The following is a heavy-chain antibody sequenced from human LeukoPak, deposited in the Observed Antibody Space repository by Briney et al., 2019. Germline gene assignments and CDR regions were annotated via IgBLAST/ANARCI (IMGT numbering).Heavy chain of an antibody. Sequence: GGSLRLSCTTSGFTFSSYAMSWVRQALGKGLEWVSAIGVGGGYIYYADSVKGRFTISRDNSKNALYLQMNSLRADDTAVYYCARHSGSYSNWFDPWGQGALVTVSS. D-gene: IGHD1-26*01. CDR1: GFTFSSYA. J-gene: IGHJ5*02. CDR2: IGVGGGYI. V-gene: IGHV3-23*01. CDR3: ARHSGSYSNWFDP.